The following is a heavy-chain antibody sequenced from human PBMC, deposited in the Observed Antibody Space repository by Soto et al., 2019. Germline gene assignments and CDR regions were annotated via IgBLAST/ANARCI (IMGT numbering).Heavy chain of an antibody. CDR1: GFTFSSYS. D-gene: IGHD3-10*01. Sequence: GGSLRLSCAASGFTFSSYSMNWVRQAPGKGLEWVSSISSSSSYIYYADSVKGRFTISRDNAKNSLYLQMNSLRAEDTAVYYCARDDERGDRSPHYWGQGTLVTVSS. CDR3: ARDDERGDRSPHY. CDR2: ISSSSSYI. V-gene: IGHV3-21*01. J-gene: IGHJ4*02.